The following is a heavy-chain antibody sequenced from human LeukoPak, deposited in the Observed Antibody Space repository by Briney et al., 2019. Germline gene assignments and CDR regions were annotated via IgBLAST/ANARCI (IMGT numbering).Heavy chain of an antibody. V-gene: IGHV3-21*04. J-gene: IGHJ4*02. D-gene: IGHD3-22*01. Sequence: GGPLRLSCAASGFTFSSYSMNWVRQAPGKGLEWVSSISSSSSYIYYADSVKGRFTISRDNAKNSLYLQMNSLRAEDTALYYCARVPKYYYDSSADYWGQGTLVTVSS. CDR2: ISSSSSYI. CDR3: ARVPKYYYDSSADY. CDR1: GFTFSSYS.